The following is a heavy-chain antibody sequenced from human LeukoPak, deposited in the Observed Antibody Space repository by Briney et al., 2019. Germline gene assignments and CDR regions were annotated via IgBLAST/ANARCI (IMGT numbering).Heavy chain of an antibody. J-gene: IGHJ3*02. Sequence: PSETLSLTCTVSGGSISRSTYHWGWIRQPSGKGLEWIGSSYYSGSTYYKPSLKSRVTISVDMSKNQFSLKLSSVTAADTAVYYCAGNGLRAFDIWGQGTMVTVSS. CDR3: AGNGLRAFDI. V-gene: IGHV4-39*01. CDR1: GGSISRSTYH. D-gene: IGHD4-17*01. CDR2: SYYSGST.